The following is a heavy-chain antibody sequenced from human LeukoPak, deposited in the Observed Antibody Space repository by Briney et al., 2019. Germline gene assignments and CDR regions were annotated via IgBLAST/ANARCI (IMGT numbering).Heavy chain of an antibody. D-gene: IGHD3-9*01. Sequence: PGGSLRLSCAASGFTFSSYWMHWVRQAPGKGLVWVSRIKSDGSSTSYADSVKGRFTISRDNSKNTPYLQMNSLRAEDTAVYYCARGLYYDILTGYPGRHDAFDIWGQGTMVTVSS. CDR3: ARGLYYDILTGYPGRHDAFDI. CDR1: GFTFSSYW. CDR2: IKSDGSST. J-gene: IGHJ3*02. V-gene: IGHV3-74*01.